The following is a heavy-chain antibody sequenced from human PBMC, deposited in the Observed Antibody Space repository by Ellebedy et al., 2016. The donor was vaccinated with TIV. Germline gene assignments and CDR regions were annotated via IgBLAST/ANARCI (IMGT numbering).Heavy chain of an antibody. J-gene: IGHJ3*02. CDR2: IYYSGST. D-gene: IGHD1-7*01. CDR1: GGSISSSSYY. CDR3: ARPEGPSRRRETGTTSGSFDI. Sequence: SETLSLXXTVSGGSISSSSYYWGWIRQPPGKGLEWIGSIYYSGSTYYNPSLKSRVTISVDTSKNQFSLKLSSVTAADTAVYYCARPEGPSRRRETGTTSGSFDIWGQGTMVTVSS. V-gene: IGHV4-39*01.